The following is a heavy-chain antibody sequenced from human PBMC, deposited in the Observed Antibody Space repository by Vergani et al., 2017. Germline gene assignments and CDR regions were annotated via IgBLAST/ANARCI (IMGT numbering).Heavy chain of an antibody. CDR3: ARDLMYYYGSGSYYFYYYYGMDV. CDR1: GFTFSSFA. CDR2: ISSSSSYI. D-gene: IGHD3-10*01. Sequence: VQLVESGGGVVQPGRSLRLSCAASGFTFSSFAMHWVRQAPGKGLEWVSSISSSSSYIYYADSVKGRFTISRDNAKNSLYLQMNSLRAEDTAVYYCARDLMYYYGSGSYYFYYYYGMDVWGQGTTVTVSS. V-gene: IGHV3-21*01. J-gene: IGHJ6*02.